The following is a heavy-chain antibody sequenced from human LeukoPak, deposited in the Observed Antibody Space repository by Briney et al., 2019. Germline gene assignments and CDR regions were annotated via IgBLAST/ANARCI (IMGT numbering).Heavy chain of an antibody. Sequence: ASVKVSCKASGYTFTGPYMHWVRQAPGQGLEWMGWINPNSGGTNYAQNFQGRVTMTRDTSFSTAYMELSRLRSDDTAVYYCARDRELLPTDYWGQGTLVTVSS. CDR3: ARDRELLPTDY. V-gene: IGHV1-2*02. CDR1: GYTFTGPY. J-gene: IGHJ4*02. D-gene: IGHD1-26*01. CDR2: INPNSGGT.